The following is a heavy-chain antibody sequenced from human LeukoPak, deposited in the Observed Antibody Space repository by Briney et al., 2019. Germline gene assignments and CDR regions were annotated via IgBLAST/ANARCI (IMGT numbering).Heavy chain of an antibody. Sequence: GGSLRLSCAASGFTFSSYAMSWVRQAPGKGLEWVSAISGSGGSTYYADSAKGRFTISRDNSKNTLYLQMNSLRAEDTAVYYCAKGSYCSSTSCYVSKFDYWGQGTLVTVSS. D-gene: IGHD2-2*01. CDR2: ISGSGGST. CDR1: GFTFSSYA. J-gene: IGHJ4*02. CDR3: AKGSYCSSTSCYVSKFDY. V-gene: IGHV3-23*01.